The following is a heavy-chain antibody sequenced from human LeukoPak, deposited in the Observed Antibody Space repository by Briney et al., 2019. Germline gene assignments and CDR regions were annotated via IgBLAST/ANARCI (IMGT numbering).Heavy chain of an antibody. Sequence: SETLSLTCAVYGGSFSGYYWSWIRQPPGKGLEWIGEINHSGSTNYNPSLKSRVTISVDTSKNQFSLKLSSVTAADTAVYYCARIPGLRSDFFGYWGQGTLVTVSS. V-gene: IGHV4-34*01. CDR1: GGSFSGYY. D-gene: IGHD4-17*01. CDR2: INHSGST. CDR3: ARIPGLRSDFFGY. J-gene: IGHJ4*02.